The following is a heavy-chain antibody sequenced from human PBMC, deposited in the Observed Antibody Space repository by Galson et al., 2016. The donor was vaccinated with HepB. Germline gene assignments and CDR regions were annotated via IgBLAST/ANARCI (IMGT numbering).Heavy chain of an antibody. V-gene: IGHV3-7*04. CDR3: ARGSYYGSGSYGIYFDY. CDR1: GFTFNNYW. Sequence: SLRLSCAASGFTFNNYWMSWVRQAPGKGLEWVANIKRDGTEKYYLDSVECRFTVSRDNAKNSLSLQMDSLRAEDTAVYYCARGSYYGSGSYGIYFDYWGQGTLVTVSS. J-gene: IGHJ4*02. CDR2: IKRDGTEK. D-gene: IGHD3-10*01.